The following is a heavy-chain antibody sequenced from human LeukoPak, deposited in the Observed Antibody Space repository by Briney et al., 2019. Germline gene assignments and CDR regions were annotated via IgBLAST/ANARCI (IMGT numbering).Heavy chain of an antibody. J-gene: IGHJ1*01. Sequence: SETLSLTCAVSGGSISSSNWWSWVRQPPGKGLEWIGEIYHSGSTYYNPSLKSRVTISVDTSKNQFSLKLSSVTAADAAVYYCARRPRRGATTRRDFQHWGQGTLVTVSS. CDR3: ARRPRRGATTRRDFQH. D-gene: IGHD1-26*01. CDR1: GGSISSSNW. CDR2: IYHSGST. V-gene: IGHV4-4*02.